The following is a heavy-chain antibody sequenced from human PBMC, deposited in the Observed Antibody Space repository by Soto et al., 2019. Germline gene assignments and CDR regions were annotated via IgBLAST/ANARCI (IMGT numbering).Heavy chain of an antibody. CDR3: AKGLQFYYYYGVDV. CDR1: GFTFINYA. CDR2: ISGGGGST. J-gene: IGHJ6*02. Sequence: PGGSLRLSCAASGFTFINYAMTWVRQAPGKGLEWVSAISGGGGSTFYADSVKGRFTISRDNSKNTLYLQMNSLRAEDTAVYYCAKGLQFYYYYGVDVWGQGTTVTVSS. V-gene: IGHV3-23*01.